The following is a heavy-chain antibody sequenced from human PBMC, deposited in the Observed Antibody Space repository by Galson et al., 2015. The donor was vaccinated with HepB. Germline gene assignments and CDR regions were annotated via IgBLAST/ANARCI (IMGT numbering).Heavy chain of an antibody. D-gene: IGHD3-16*01. J-gene: IGHJ4*02. CDR1: GFTFRNAY. CDR2: IKSKPDGETT. CDR3: TTDKTRYAAGWQDFGY. Sequence: SLRLSCAASGFTFRNAYMNWVRQAPGKGLEWVGRIKSKPDGETTDYAAPVKDRFVISRDDSKNTLNLQMTGLKTEDTAVYYCTTDKTRYAAGWQDFGYWGQGTLVTVSS. V-gene: IGHV3-15*07.